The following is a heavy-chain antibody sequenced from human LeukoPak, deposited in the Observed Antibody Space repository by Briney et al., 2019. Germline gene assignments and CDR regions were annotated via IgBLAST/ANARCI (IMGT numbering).Heavy chain of an antibody. V-gene: IGHV3-30*18. D-gene: IGHD6-19*01. CDR1: GFTFSGYG. Sequence: GGSLRLSCAASGFTFSGYGMHWVRQAPGKGLEWVAVISYDGSNKYYADSVKGRFTISRDNSKNTLYLQMNSLRAEDTAVYHCAKEAYAHSSGWYPNFYYYGMDVWGQGTTVTVSS. CDR2: ISYDGSNK. J-gene: IGHJ6*02. CDR3: AKEAYAHSSGWYPNFYYYGMDV.